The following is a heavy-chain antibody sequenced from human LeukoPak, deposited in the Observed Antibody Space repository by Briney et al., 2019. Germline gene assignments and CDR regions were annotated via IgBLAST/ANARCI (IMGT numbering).Heavy chain of an antibody. CDR1: GFTFSSYR. D-gene: IGHD6-13*01. CDR3: ARDLSGYSIH. Sequence: SGGSLRLLCAASGFTFSSYRMSWVRQAPGEGLEWVANIKQDGSEKYYVDSVKGRFTISRDNAKNSLYLQMNSLRAEDTAVYYCARDLSGYSIHWGQGTLVTVSS. CDR2: IKQDGSEK. J-gene: IGHJ4*02. V-gene: IGHV3-7*01.